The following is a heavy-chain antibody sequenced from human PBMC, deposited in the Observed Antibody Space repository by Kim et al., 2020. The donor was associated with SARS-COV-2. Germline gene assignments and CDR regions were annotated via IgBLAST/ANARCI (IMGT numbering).Heavy chain of an antibody. CDR2: IYPGDSDT. Sequence: GESLKISCKGSGYSFTSYWIGWVRQMPGKGLEWMGIIYPGDSDTRYSPSFQGQVTISADKSISTAYLQWSSLKASDTAMYYCARLGGDILTGINWFDPWGQGTLVTVSS. CDR3: ARLGGDILTGINWFDP. J-gene: IGHJ5*02. D-gene: IGHD3-9*01. CDR1: GYSFTSYW. V-gene: IGHV5-51*01.